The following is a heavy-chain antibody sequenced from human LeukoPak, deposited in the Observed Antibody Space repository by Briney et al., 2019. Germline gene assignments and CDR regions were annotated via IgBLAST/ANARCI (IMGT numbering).Heavy chain of an antibody. Sequence: SETLSLTCAVYGGSFSGYYWSWIRKPPGKGLEWIGEINHSGSTNYNPSLKSRVTISVDTSKSQFSLKLSSVTAADTAVYYCARKQWLALDAFDYWGQGTLVTVSS. CDR2: INHSGST. J-gene: IGHJ4*02. CDR3: ARKQWLALDAFDY. V-gene: IGHV4-34*01. CDR1: GGSFSGYY. D-gene: IGHD6-19*01.